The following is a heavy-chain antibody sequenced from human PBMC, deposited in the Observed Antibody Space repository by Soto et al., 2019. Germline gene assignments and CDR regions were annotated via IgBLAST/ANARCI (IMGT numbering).Heavy chain of an antibody. J-gene: IGHJ4*02. CDR2: VFYSGSP. V-gene: IGHV4-39*01. Sequence: SETLSLTCTVSGGSISSSHYWGWIRQPPGKGLEWIGSVFYSGSPYYSPSFKSRITISVDTSTNQFSLRVRSVTATDTAVYFCARHYNTGAFFDFWGQGNLVTVSS. D-gene: IGHD1-20*01. CDR1: GGSISSSHY. CDR3: ARHYNTGAFFDF.